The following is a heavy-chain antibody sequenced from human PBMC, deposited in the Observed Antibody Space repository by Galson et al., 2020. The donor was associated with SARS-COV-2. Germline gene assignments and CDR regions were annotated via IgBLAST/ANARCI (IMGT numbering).Heavy chain of an antibody. Sequence: PGGSLRLSCAASGFTFRENWMSWVRQAPGKGQEWVANIRQDGSETYYVDSVKGRFTVSSDSSKNSLYLQMNSLRAEDTAVYYCARDQDGYNDFWGQGTLVTVSS. CDR2: IRQDGSET. CDR3: ARDQDGYNDF. V-gene: IGHV3-7*01. J-gene: IGHJ4*02. D-gene: IGHD5-12*01. CDR1: GFTFRENW.